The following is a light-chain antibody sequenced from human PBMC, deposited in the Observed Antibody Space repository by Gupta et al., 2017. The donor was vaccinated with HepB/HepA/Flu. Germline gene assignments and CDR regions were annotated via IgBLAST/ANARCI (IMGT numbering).Light chain of an antibody. J-gene: IGLJ2*01. CDR2: DVS. V-gene: IGLV2-14*03. CDR3: CSFTVSGTYV. Sequence: QSALTQPASVSGTPGQSITLSCTGTSSDVGGYKYVSWYQHHPGKAPKVMIYDVSNRPSGVSSRFSGSKSGNTASLTISGLQAEDEADYYCCSFTVSGTYVFGGGTKLTVL. CDR1: SSDVGGYKY.